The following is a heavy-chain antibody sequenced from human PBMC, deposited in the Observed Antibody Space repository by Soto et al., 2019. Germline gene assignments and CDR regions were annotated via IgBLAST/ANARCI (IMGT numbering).Heavy chain of an antibody. CDR2: IIPILGIA. D-gene: IGHD2-2*01. CDR1: GGTFSSYT. V-gene: IGHV1-69*02. CDR3: ASSPDIVVVPATLNFDY. J-gene: IGHJ4*02. Sequence: QVQLVQSGAEVQKPGSSVKVSCKASGGTFSSYTISWVRQAPGQGLEWMGRIIPILGIANYAQKFQGRVTITADKSTSTAYMELSSLRSEDTAVYYCASSPDIVVVPATLNFDYWGQGTLVTVSS.